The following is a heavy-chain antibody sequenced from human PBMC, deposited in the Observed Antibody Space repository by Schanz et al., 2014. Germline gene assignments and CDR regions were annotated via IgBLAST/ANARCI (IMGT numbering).Heavy chain of an antibody. D-gene: IGHD2-15*01. CDR2: LSGSGGST. CDR3: AKARRKPNCSGGRCFHYSYYGMDV. V-gene: IGHV3-23*04. CDR1: GFTFSSYA. J-gene: IGHJ6*02. Sequence: EVQLVESGGGLVQPGGSLRLSCAASGFTFSSYAMSWVRQAPGKGLEWVSALSGSGGSTYYADSVKGRFTISRDNSKNTLYLQMNSLRAEDTAVYYCAKARRKPNCSGGRCFHYSYYGMDVWGHGTTVTVSS.